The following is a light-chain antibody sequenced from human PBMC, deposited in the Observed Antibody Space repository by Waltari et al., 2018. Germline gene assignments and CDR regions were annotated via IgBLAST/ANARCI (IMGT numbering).Light chain of an antibody. CDR3: SSYTTSSAPGV. J-gene: IGLJ1*01. CDR2: EVS. Sequence: QSALTQPAYVSCSPGQSITISCAGTDSDVGAYDFVSWYQQHPGKAPHLIIYEVSNRPSGISNRFSASKSGNTASLTISGLQAEDEADYYCSSYTTSSAPGVFGTGTRVTVL. CDR1: DSDVGAYDF. V-gene: IGLV2-14*01.